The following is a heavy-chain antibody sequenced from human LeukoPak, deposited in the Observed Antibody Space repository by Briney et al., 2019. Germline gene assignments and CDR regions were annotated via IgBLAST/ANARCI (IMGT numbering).Heavy chain of an antibody. V-gene: IGHV1-18*04. CDR2: ISAYNGNT. J-gene: IGHJ4*02. CDR1: GXTFTXYG. Sequence: XKAXGXTFTXYGIXWVRQAPGQGLEWMGWISAYNGNTNYAQKLQGRVTMTTDTSTSTAYMELRSLRSDDTAVYYCARVPREVRGADFDYWGQGTLVTVSS. D-gene: IGHD3-10*01. CDR3: ARVPREVRGADFDY.